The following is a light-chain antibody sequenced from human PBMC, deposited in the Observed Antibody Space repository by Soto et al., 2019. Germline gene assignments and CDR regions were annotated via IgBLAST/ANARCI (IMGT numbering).Light chain of an antibody. V-gene: IGKV3-15*01. J-gene: IGKJ5*01. CDR2: GAS. CDR3: QQYNIWPGT. CDR1: QSVSSN. Sequence: IVMTQSPATLSVSPGERATLSCRASQSVSSNLAWYQQKPGQAPRLLIYGASTRATGIPARFSGSGSGTEFTLTISSLQSEDFAVYYCQQYNIWPGTFGQGTRLEIK.